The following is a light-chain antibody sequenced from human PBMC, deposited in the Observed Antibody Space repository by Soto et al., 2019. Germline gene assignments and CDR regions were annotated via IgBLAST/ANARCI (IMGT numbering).Light chain of an antibody. J-gene: IGKJ4*01. CDR1: QSLTTN. CDR3: QQRSNWPLT. V-gene: IGKV3-11*01. Sequence: ATLSCRASQSLTTNLAWYQQKPGQAPRLLIHDASNRATGIPARFSGSGSGTDFTLTISSLEPEDFAVYYCQQRSNWPLTFGGGTKVDI. CDR2: DAS.